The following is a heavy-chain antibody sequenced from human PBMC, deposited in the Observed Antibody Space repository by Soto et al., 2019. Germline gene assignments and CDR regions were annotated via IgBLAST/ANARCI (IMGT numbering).Heavy chain of an antibody. D-gene: IGHD3-16*02. CDR3: ARATEFWGSYRHFDY. J-gene: IGHJ4*02. CDR1: GYTFTSYV. V-gene: IGHV1-18*01. CDR2: ISAYNGNT. Sequence: QVQLVQSGAEVKKPGASVKVSCKASGYTFTSYVISWVRQAPGQGLEWMGWISAYNGNTNYAQKLQGRVTMTTDTYTSTAYMELRSLRSDDTAVYYCARATEFWGSYRHFDYWGQGTLVTVSS.